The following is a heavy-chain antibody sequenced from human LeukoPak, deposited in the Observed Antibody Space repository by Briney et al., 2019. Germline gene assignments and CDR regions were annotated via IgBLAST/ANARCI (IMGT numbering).Heavy chain of an antibody. D-gene: IGHD3-3*01. J-gene: IGHJ6*03. V-gene: IGHV4-39*01. CDR1: GGSIRSTRYY. CDR3: GRLFYEFWSGHYYYYMDV. CDR2: IYYSGST. Sequence: SETLSLTCTVSGGSIRSTRYYWGWIRQPPEKGLEWIGSIYYSGSTYYNPSLKSRVTISVDTSKNQFSLKLSSVTAADTAVYYCGRLFYEFWSGHYYYYMDVWGKGTTVTVSS.